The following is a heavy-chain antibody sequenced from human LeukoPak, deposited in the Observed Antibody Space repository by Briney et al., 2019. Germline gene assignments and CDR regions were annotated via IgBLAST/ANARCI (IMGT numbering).Heavy chain of an antibody. Sequence: GESLKISCQGSGYRFSNYYIAWVRQMPGKGLEWMGIIYPGDSDTRYSPSFQGQVTISADKSISTAYLQWSSLKASDTAMYYCARQGGAYSSAPFDIWGQGTMVTVSS. CDR1: GYRFSNYY. D-gene: IGHD6-19*01. J-gene: IGHJ3*02. CDR2: IYPGDSDT. V-gene: IGHV5-51*01. CDR3: ARQGGAYSSAPFDI.